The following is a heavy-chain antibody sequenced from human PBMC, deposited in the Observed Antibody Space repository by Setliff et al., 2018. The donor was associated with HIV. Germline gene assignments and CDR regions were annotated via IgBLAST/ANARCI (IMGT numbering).Heavy chain of an antibody. CDR2: ISWNDGST. J-gene: IGHJ3*02. CDR1: GFTFEDYG. V-gene: IGHV3-20*04. CDR3: VRDKWLVPDTFDI. D-gene: IGHD6-19*01. Sequence: PGGSLRLSCAVSGFTFEDYGMSWVRQAPGKGLEWVSGISWNDGSTGYVDSVKGRFTISRDNAKNSLYLQMNSLRAEDMALYYCVRDKWLVPDTFDIWGQGTMVTVSS.